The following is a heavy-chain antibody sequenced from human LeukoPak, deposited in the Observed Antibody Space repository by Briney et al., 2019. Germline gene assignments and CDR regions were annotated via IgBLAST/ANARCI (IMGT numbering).Heavy chain of an antibody. CDR3: ATACGSGTDFYY. CDR1: GYTFIGYY. CDR2: INPNSGGT. Sequence: GASVKVSCKASGYTFIGYYMHWVRQAPGQGLEWMGWINPNSGGTNYAQKFQGRVTMTRDTSISTAYMELNRLRSDDTAVYYCATACGSGTDFYYWGQGTLVTVSS. V-gene: IGHV1-2*02. D-gene: IGHD3-10*01. J-gene: IGHJ4*02.